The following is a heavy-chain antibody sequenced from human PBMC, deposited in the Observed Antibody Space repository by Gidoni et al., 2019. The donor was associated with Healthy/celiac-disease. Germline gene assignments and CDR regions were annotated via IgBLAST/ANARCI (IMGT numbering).Heavy chain of an antibody. CDR3: ARGRERVSRSLYGMDV. Sequence: QVQLVQSGAEVKKPGASVKVSCKASGYTFTSYDINWVRQATGQGLEWMGWMNLNGGNTGYAQKFQGRVTMTRNTSISTAYMELSSLRSEDTAVYYCARGRERVSRSLYGMDVWGQGTTVTVSS. V-gene: IGHV1-8*01. J-gene: IGHJ6*02. CDR1: GYTFTSYD. D-gene: IGHD6-19*01. CDR2: MNLNGGNT.